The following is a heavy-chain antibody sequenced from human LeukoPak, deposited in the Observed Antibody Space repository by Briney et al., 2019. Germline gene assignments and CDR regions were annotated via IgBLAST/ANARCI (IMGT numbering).Heavy chain of an antibody. CDR3: ARGRSGWPFDY. Sequence: SEILSLTCAVYGGSFSGYYWSWIRQPPGKGLEWIGEINHSGSTNYNPSLKSRVTISVDTSKNQFSLKLSSVTAADTAVYYCARGRSGWPFDYWGQGTLVTVSS. CDR1: GGSFSGYY. V-gene: IGHV4-34*01. CDR2: INHSGST. D-gene: IGHD6-19*01. J-gene: IGHJ4*02.